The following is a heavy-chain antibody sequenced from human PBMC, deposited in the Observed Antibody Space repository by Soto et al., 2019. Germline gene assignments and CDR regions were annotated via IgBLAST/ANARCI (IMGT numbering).Heavy chain of an antibody. V-gene: IGHV3-48*04. J-gene: IGHJ6*02. D-gene: IGHD3-3*01. CDR1: GFTFSSYS. Sequence: GGSLRLSCAASGFTFSSYSMNWVRQAPGKGLEWVSYISSSSSTIYYADSVKGRFTISRDNAKNSLYLQMNSLRAEDTAVYYCARDPYYDFWSGYYYYYYGMDVWGQGTTVTVSS. CDR2: ISSSSSTI. CDR3: ARDPYYDFWSGYYYYYYGMDV.